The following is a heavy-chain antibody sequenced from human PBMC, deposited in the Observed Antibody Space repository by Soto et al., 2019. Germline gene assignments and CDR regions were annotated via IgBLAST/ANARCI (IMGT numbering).Heavy chain of an antibody. CDR1: GFTFSSYS. Sequence: GGSLRLSCAASGFTFSSYSMNWVRQAPGKGLEWVSYISSSSSTIYYTDSVKGRFTISRDNAKNSLYLQMNSLRDEDTAVYYCARDQRFGWFGEGGYYYGMDVWGQGTTVTVSS. D-gene: IGHD3-10*01. J-gene: IGHJ6*02. CDR3: ARDQRFGWFGEGGYYYGMDV. CDR2: ISSSSSTI. V-gene: IGHV3-48*02.